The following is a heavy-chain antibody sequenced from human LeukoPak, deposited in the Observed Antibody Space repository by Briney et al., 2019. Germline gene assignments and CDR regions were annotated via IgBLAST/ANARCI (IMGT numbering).Heavy chain of an antibody. D-gene: IGHD6-13*01. J-gene: IGHJ4*02. Sequence: SETLSLTCTVAGASISSSCRSWIRQPPRKGLEWHGFIHYTGSTNYNPSLNSRVTMSADTSKNQFSLKLSSVTAADTAVYYCARRGDSTTWYATDYWGQGTLVTVSS. CDR3: ARRGDSTTWYATDY. V-gene: IGHV4-59*08. CDR2: IHYTGST. CDR1: GASISSSC.